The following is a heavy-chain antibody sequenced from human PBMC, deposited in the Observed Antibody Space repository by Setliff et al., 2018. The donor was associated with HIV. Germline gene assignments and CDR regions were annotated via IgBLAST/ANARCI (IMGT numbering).Heavy chain of an antibody. Sequence: ASVKVSCKASGYTFTTYYVHWVRQAPGQGLEWMGIINPSSGSTTYAQKFQDRVTMTRDTSISTAYMELGRLRSDDTAVYFCAREGITRFYFYYFAVDVWGQGTTVTVSS. J-gene: IGHJ6*02. V-gene: IGHV1-46*01. D-gene: IGHD3-9*01. CDR2: INPSSGST. CDR3: AREGITRFYFYYFAVDV. CDR1: GYTFTTYY.